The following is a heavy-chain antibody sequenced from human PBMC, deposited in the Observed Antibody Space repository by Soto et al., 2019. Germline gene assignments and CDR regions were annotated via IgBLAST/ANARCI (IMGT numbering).Heavy chain of an antibody. J-gene: IGHJ3*01. CDR1: GFSLTTNGVG. Sequence: QSTLKESGPTLVKPTQTLTLTCSFSGFSLTTNGVGVAWIRQPPGKALECLALLYWDDDALYNPSLETRLTITRDTSKSQVVLTMTNMDPVDTAAYFCAHRNIVAAGHDAFAVWGQGITVTVSS. D-gene: IGHD5-12*01. V-gene: IGHV2-5*02. CDR2: LYWDDDA. CDR3: AHRNIVAAGHDAFAV.